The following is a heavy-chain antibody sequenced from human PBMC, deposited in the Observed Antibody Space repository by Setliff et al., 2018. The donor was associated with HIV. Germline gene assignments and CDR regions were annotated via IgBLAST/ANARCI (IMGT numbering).Heavy chain of an antibody. D-gene: IGHD2-8*02. CDR3: VRDYRWAFDY. J-gene: IGHJ4*02. CDR2: IYDSGDI. V-gene: IGHV3-21*05. CDR1: GFSFGDYW. Sequence: PGGSLRLSCACSGFSFGDYWMTWVRQAPGKGLEWVSRIYDSGDIWYADSVRGRFTISRDNTKNSLYLQRNNLRAEDTAVYYCVRDYRWAFDYWGQGTLVTVSS.